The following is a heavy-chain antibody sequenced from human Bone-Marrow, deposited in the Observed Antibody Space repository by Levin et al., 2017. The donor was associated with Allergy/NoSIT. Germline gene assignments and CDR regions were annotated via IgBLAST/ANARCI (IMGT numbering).Heavy chain of an antibody. CDR3: ARDHDIVVVPAAMGPFDY. CDR2: ISSSSSTI. CDR1: GFTFSSYS. V-gene: IGHV3-48*01. J-gene: IGHJ4*02. Sequence: TGESLKISCAASGFTFSSYSMNWVRQAPGKGLEWVSYISSSSSTIYYADSVKGRFTISRDNAKNSLYLQMNSLRAEDTAVYYCARDHDIVVVPAAMGPFDYWGQGTLVTVSS. D-gene: IGHD2-2*01.